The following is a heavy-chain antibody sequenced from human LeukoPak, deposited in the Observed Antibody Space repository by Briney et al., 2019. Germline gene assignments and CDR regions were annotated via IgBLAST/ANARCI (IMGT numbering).Heavy chain of an antibody. D-gene: IGHD6-19*01. CDR1: GGSISGNY. J-gene: IGHJ4*02. CDR2: IYHTGHT. V-gene: IGHV4-59*08. CDR3: ARQRAGYTTGWYSFDY. Sequence: SETLSLTCTVSGGSISGNYWSWIRQPPGEGLEWIGYIYHTGHTHYNPSLKSRVTMSMDTSKSQLSLKMSSVTAADTAVYYCARQRAGYTTGWYSFDYWGQGTRVTVSS.